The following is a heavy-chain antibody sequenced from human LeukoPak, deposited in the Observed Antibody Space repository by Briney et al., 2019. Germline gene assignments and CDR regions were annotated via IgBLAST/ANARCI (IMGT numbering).Heavy chain of an antibody. CDR3: ARDGVAAAGIDY. V-gene: IGHV1-46*01. CDR1: GYTFTSYY. Sequence: ASVKVSRKASGYTFTSYYMHWVRQAPGQGLEWMGIINPSGGSTSYAQKFQGRVTMTRDMSTSTVYMELSSLRSEDTAVYYCARDGVAAAGIDYWGQGTLVTVSS. J-gene: IGHJ4*02. CDR2: INPSGGST. D-gene: IGHD6-13*01.